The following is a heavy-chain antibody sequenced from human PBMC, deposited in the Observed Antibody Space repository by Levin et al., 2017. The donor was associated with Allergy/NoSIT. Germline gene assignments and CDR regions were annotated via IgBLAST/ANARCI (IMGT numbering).Heavy chain of an antibody. D-gene: IGHD5-12*01. V-gene: IGHV1-46*01. CDR3: ATVGGYSGYDLKGEYYYGMDV. J-gene: IGHJ6*02. CDR2: INPSGGST. Sequence: ASVKVSCKASGYTFTSYYMHWVRQAPGQGLEWMGIINPSGGSTSYAQKFQGRVTMTRDTSTSTVYMELSSLRSEDTAVYYCATVGGYSGYDLKGEYYYGMDVWGQGTTVTVSS. CDR1: GYTFTSYY.